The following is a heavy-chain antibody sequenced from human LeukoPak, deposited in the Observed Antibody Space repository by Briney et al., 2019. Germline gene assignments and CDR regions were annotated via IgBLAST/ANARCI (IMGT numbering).Heavy chain of an antibody. Sequence: GRSLRLSCAASGFTFINFAMHWVRQAPGKGLEWISYISTVGRTTYYGSSVKGRFTTSRDNAKNSVFLQMDSLRVEDTAVYYCARGDEYGDQSIVYWAQGILVTVSS. CDR3: ARGDEYGDQSIVY. CDR2: ISTVGRTT. CDR1: GFTFINFA. J-gene: IGHJ4*02. V-gene: IGHV3-48*04. D-gene: IGHD4-17*01.